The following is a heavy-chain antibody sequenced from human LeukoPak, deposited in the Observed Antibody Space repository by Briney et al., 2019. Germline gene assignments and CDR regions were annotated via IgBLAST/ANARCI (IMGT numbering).Heavy chain of an antibody. J-gene: IGHJ4*02. CDR2: IRSKSNGYTT. CDR3: ARGRYRSSDDFFDY. V-gene: IGHV3-72*01. CDR1: GFTFSDHY. Sequence: GGSLRLSCAASGFTFSDHYMDWVRQAPGKGPEWVGRIRSKSNGYTTEYAASVKGRFTISRDDSENSLYLQMNSLGTEDTAVYFCARGRYRSSDDFFDYWGQGTLVAVSS. D-gene: IGHD6-6*01.